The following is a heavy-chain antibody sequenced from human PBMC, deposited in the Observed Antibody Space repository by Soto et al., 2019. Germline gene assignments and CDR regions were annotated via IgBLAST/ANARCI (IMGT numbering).Heavy chain of an antibody. J-gene: IGHJ4*02. Sequence: SETLSLTCTVSGGSISPYYWSWIRQPPGKGLEWIGYIHYSGSTNYNPSLRSRVTILVDTSKKQVSLKVTSVTAADTAVYYCAREKGAGTYMGFDYWGQGTPVTVSS. CDR3: AREKGAGTYMGFDY. CDR2: IHYSGST. D-gene: IGHD3-10*01. CDR1: GGSISPYY. V-gene: IGHV4-59*12.